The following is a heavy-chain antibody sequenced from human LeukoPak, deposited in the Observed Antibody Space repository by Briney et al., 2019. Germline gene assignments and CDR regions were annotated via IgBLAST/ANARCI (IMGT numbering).Heavy chain of an antibody. CDR3: ARDPAVHGYFDY. Sequence: PGRSLRLSCAASGFTFSSYAMHWVRQAPGKGLEWVAVISYDGSNKYYADSVKGRFTISRDNSKNTLYLQMNSLRAEDTAVYYCARDPAVHGYFDYWGQGTLVTVSS. J-gene: IGHJ4*02. V-gene: IGHV3-30-3*01. CDR2: ISYDGSNK. CDR1: GFTFSSYA.